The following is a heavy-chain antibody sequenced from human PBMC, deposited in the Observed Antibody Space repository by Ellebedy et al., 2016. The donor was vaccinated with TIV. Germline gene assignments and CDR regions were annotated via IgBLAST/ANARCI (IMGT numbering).Heavy chain of an antibody. CDR1: GFIVSSNF. J-gene: IGHJ4*02. V-gene: IGHV3-53*01. CDR3: VRGNEQLGRWGAFDY. D-gene: IGHD6-6*01. Sequence: GGSLRLSXAASGFIVSSNFMSWVRQAPGKGLEWVSVIYSGGSTYYADSVKGRFTISSDNSKNTLYLQMNSLRAEDTAVYYCVRGNEQLGRWGAFDYWGQGTLVTVSS. CDR2: IYSGGST.